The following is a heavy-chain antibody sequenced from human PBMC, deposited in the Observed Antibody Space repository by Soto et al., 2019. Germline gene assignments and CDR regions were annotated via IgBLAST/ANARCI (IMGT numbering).Heavy chain of an antibody. D-gene: IGHD4-17*01. CDR2: INPNSGGT. V-gene: IGHV1-2*02. Sequence: ASVKVSCKASGYTFTGYYMHWVRQAPGQGLEWMGWINPNSGGTNYAQKFQGRVTMTRDTSISTAYMELSRLRSDDTAVYYCARDLLRGHDYGDYVGGMDVWGPVSTVTVSS. CDR3: ARDLLRGHDYGDYVGGMDV. CDR1: GYTFTGYY. J-gene: IGHJ6*02.